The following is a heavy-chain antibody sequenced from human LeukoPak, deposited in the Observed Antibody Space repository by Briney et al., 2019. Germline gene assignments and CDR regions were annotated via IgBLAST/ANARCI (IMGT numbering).Heavy chain of an antibody. CDR1: GYTFTGYY. Sequence: ASVKVSCKASGYTFTGYYMHWVRQAPGQGLEWMGWNNPNSGGTNYAQKFQGRVTMTRDTSISTAYMELSRLRSDDTAVYYCARGPDRGGDCLDIWGQGTMVTVSS. CDR3: ARGPDRGGDCLDI. J-gene: IGHJ3*02. CDR2: NNPNSGGT. D-gene: IGHD2-21*01. V-gene: IGHV1-2*02.